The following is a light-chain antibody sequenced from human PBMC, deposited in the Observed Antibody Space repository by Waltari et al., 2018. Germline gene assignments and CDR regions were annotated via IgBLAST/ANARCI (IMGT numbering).Light chain of an antibody. CDR3: QQYGSSPFT. Sequence: EIVLTQSPGTLSLSPGERATLSCRASPSVTSSLAWYQQKPGQAPSLFIYGASSRATGIPDRFSGSGSETDFTLTISRLEPEDFAVYYCQQYGSSPFTFGGGTKVEIK. CDR1: PSVTSS. V-gene: IGKV3-20*01. CDR2: GAS. J-gene: IGKJ4*01.